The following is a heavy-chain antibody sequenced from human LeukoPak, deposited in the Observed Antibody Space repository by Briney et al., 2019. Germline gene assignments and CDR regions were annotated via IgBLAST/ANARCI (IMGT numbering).Heavy chain of an antibody. V-gene: IGHV1-69*04. CDR1: GGTFSSYA. CDR2: IIPIFGIA. J-gene: IGHJ5*02. CDR3: ARGMLGVTDNWFDP. Sequence: SVKVPCKASGGTFSSYAISWVRQAPGQGLEWMGRIIPIFGIANYAQKFQGRVTITADKSTSTAYMELSSLRSEDTAVYYCARGMLGVTDNWFDPWGQGTLVTVSS. D-gene: IGHD3-10*02.